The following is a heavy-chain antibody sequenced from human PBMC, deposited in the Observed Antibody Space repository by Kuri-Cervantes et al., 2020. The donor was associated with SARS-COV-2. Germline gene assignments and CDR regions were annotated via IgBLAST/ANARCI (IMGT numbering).Heavy chain of an antibody. CDR1: GGSISSSSYY. D-gene: IGHD6-13*01. CDR3: ARKAPYSRGAGWFDP. J-gene: IGHJ5*02. CDR2: IYYSGST. Sequence: SETLSLTCTVSGGSISSSSYYWGWIRQPPGKGLEWIGSIYYSGSTYYNPSLKSRVTISVDTAKNQFSLKLSSVTAADTAVYYCARKAPYSRGAGWFDPWGQGTLVTVSS. V-gene: IGHV4-39*01.